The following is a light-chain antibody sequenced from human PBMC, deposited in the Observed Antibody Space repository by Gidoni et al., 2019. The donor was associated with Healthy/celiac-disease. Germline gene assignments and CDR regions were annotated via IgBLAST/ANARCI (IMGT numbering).Light chain of an antibody. CDR1: QSLLHSNGYNY. Sequence: DIVMTQAPLSLPVTPGEPASISCRSSQSLLHSNGYNYLDWYLQKPGQSPQLLIYLGSNRASGVPDRFSGSGSGTAFTLKISRVEAADVGVYYCMQALQTPWTFGQGTKVEIK. CDR2: LGS. J-gene: IGKJ1*01. V-gene: IGKV2-28*01. CDR3: MQALQTPWT.